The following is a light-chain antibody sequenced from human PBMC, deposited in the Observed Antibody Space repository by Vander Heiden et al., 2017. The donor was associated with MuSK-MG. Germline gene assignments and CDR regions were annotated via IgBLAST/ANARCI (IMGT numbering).Light chain of an antibody. CDR3: NSRDSSGNHPII. CDR1: SLRSYY. CDR2: GEN. V-gene: IGLV3-19*01. J-gene: IGLJ2*01. Sequence: SSELTQDPAVSVALGQTVRIKCQGDSLRSYYASWYQQKPGQAPVFVIYGENNRPSGIPDRFSGSSSGDTASLTITGAQAEDEGDYYCNSRDSSGNHPIIFGGGTKLTVL.